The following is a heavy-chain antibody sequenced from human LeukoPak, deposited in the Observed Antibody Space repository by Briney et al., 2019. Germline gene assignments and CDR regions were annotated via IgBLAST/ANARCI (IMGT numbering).Heavy chain of an antibody. CDR3: ARAGYDFSSGSYTWFDP. Sequence: SETLYLTCTVSGGSMSSYYWSWLRQPPGKGLEWIGYIYHSGGTKYNPSLESRVNISVDTSKKEFSLTLSSVTAADTVVYHCARAGYDFSSGSYTWFDPWGQGTLVTVSS. V-gene: IGHV4-59*01. D-gene: IGHD3-3*01. CDR1: GGSMSSYY. J-gene: IGHJ5*02. CDR2: IYHSGGT.